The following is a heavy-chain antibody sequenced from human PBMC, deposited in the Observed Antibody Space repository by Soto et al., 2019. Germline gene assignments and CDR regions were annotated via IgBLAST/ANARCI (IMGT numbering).Heavy chain of an antibody. CDR1: GFTFSSYG. D-gene: IGHD2-15*01. CDR3: VKVTGYCSSSSCSREYYYYYGLDV. V-gene: IGHV3-30*18. Sequence: PGGSLRLSCAASGFTFSSYGMHWVRQAPGKGLEWVAVISYDGGNKYYGDSVKGRFSISRDNPKNTLFLQMNSLRPEDTAVYYCVKVTGYCSSSSCSREYYYYYGLDVWGQGTTVTVSS. J-gene: IGHJ6*02. CDR2: ISYDGGNK.